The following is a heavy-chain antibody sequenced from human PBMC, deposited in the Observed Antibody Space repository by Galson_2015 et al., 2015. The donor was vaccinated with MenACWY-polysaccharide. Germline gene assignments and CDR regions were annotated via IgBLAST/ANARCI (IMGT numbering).Heavy chain of an antibody. V-gene: IGHV3-7*01. CDR2: IMQGGSEK. CDR3: ARSRFGWGLLPSTFDI. D-gene: IGHD1-26*01. J-gene: IGHJ3*02. CDR1: GFTFSNYW. Sequence: SLRLSCAASGFTFSNYWMNWVRQAPGKGLEWVANIMQGGSEKNYVDSVKGRFTISRDNAKNSLYLQMNSLRAEDTAVYYCARSRFGWGLLPSTFDIWVQGTMVTVSS.